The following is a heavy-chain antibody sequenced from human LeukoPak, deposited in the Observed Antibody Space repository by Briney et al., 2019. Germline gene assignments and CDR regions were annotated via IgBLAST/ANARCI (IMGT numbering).Heavy chain of an antibody. CDR1: GGSISSYY. Sequence: SETLSLTCTVSGGSISSYYWSWLRQPPGKGLEWIGYIYYSGSTNYNPSLKSRVTISVDTSKNQFSLKLSSVTAADTAVYYCARVSPYREYYFDYWGQGTLVTVSS. V-gene: IGHV4-59*01. D-gene: IGHD3-16*01. CDR3: ARVSPYREYYFDY. CDR2: IYYSGST. J-gene: IGHJ4*02.